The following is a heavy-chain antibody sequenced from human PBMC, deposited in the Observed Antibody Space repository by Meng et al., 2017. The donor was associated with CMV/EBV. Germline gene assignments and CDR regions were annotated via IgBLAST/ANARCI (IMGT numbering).Heavy chain of an antibody. V-gene: IGHV3-66*02. J-gene: IGHJ4*02. CDR2: IYTNGGT. D-gene: IGHD3-3*01. Sequence: GESLKISCAASGFTVSSNYMSWVRQAPGKGLEWVSIIYTNGGTYYADSVMGRFTISRDNSKNTLFLQMNKLRPEDTAVYYCASPGPYSWDRSAWSPLDYWGQGTLVTVSS. CDR3: ASPGPYSWDRSAWSPLDY. CDR1: GFTVSSNY.